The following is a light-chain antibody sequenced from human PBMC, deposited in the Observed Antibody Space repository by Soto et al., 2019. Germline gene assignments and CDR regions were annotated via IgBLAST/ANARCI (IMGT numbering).Light chain of an antibody. V-gene: IGKV1-39*01. CDR1: QGIGSY. J-gene: IGKJ1*01. CDR3: QQTASAPPWT. CDR2: GAS. Sequence: DIQMTQSPTSLSASVGDRVTISCRASQGIGSYLAWYQQKPGKAPRLLISGASSVQRGVPPRFSGTGSATHFILTISSLRLEDIATYYCQQTASAPPWTFGQGTKGEIK.